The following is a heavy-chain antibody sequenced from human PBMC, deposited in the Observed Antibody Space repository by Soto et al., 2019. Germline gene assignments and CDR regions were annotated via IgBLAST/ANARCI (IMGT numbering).Heavy chain of an antibody. CDR2: IYYSGST. CDR3: ARANGDYPLWYYYYYMDV. Sequence: PSETLSLTCTVSGASITISYWSWIRQPPGKGLEWIGYIYYSGSTNYNPSLKSRVTISVDTSKNQFSLKLSSVTAADTAVYYCARANGDYPLWYYYYYMDVWGKGTTVTVSS. J-gene: IGHJ6*03. D-gene: IGHD4-17*01. CDR1: GASITISY. V-gene: IGHV4-59*01.